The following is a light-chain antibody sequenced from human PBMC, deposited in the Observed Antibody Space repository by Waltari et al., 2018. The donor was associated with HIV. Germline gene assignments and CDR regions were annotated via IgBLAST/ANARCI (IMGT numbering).Light chain of an antibody. CDR2: DVS. J-gene: IGLJ2*01. V-gene: IGLV2-14*03. CDR3: SSYTSSSTLVV. Sequence: QSALTQPASVSGSPGPSITITCTGTSRDIDGYNYVSWYQQHPGKAPKLMIYDVSNRPSGVSNRFSGSKSGNTASLTISGLQAEDEADYYCSSYTSSSTLVVFGGGTKLTVL. CDR1: SRDIDGYNY.